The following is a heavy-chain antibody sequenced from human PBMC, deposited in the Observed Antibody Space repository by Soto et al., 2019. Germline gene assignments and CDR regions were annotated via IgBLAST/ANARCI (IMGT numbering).Heavy chain of an antibody. CDR1: GGSISSSSYY. V-gene: IGHV4-39*01. J-gene: IGHJ4*02. CDR2: IYYSGST. CDR3: ARQAYSSGWYYFDY. Sequence: SETLSLTCTVSGGSISSSSYYWGWIRQPPGKGLEWIGSIYYSGSTYYNPSLKSRVTISVDTPKNQFSLKLSSVTAADTAVYYCARQAYSSGWYYFDYWGQGTLVTVSS. D-gene: IGHD6-19*01.